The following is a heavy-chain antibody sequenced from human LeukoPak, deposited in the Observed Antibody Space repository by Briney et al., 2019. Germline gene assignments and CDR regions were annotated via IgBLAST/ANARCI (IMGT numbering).Heavy chain of an antibody. Sequence: GGSLRLSCATSGHTFRSYSMNRVPQATGKGLEWVSSINSSSSHIYYADSVKSRFTISRDNAKNSLYLQMNSLRAEDTAVYYCASSDGSEPDYFDYWGQGTLVTVSS. CDR3: ASSDGSEPDYFDY. D-gene: IGHD3-10*01. V-gene: IGHV3-21*01. J-gene: IGHJ4*02. CDR2: INSSSSHI. CDR1: GHTFRSYS.